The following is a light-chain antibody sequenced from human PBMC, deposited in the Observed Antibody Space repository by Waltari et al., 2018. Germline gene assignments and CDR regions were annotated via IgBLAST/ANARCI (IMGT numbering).Light chain of an antibody. V-gene: IGKV1-8*01. CDR3: QQYYSYPLT. J-gene: IGKJ4*01. CDR2: AAS. CDR1: QVISSY. Sequence: AIRMTQSPSSLPASTGDRVTITCRASQVISSYLAWYQQKPGKAPKLLIYAASTLQSGGPSRFSGSGSGTDFTLTISCLQSEDFATYYCQQYYSYPLTFGGGTKVEIK.